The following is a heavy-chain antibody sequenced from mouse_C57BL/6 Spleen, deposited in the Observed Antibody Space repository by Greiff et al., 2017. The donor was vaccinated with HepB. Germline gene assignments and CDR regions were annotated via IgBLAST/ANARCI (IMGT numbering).Heavy chain of an antibody. CDR2: IDPEDGDT. D-gene: IGHD1-1*01. V-gene: IGHV14-1*01. CDR3: TTCYYGSSFSMDY. CDR1: GFNIKDYY. Sequence: VQLKESGAELVRPGASVKLSCTASGFNIKDYYMHWVKQRPEQGLEWIGRIDPEDGDTEYAPKFQGKATMTADTSSNTAYLQLSSLTSEDTAVYYCTTCYYGSSFSMDYWGQGTSVTVSS. J-gene: IGHJ4*01.